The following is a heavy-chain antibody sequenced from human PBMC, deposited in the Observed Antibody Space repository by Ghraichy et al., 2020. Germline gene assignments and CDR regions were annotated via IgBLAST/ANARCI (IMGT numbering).Heavy chain of an antibody. J-gene: IGHJ4*02. D-gene: IGHD3-22*01. CDR3: ARDPYDSSGYYRVYFDY. CDR2: ISTYNGNT. V-gene: IGHV1-18*01. Sequence: TWVRQAPGQGLEWMGWISTYNGNTNYAQKFQGRVTMTTDTSTSTAYMELRGLTSDDTAVYYCARDPYDSSGYYRVYFDYWGQGTLVTVSS.